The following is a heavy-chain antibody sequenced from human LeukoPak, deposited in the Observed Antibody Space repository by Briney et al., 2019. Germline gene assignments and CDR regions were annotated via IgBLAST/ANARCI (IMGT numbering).Heavy chain of an antibody. Sequence: PGGSLRLACAASRFAFSSYGMSWVRQAPGRGLEWVSGISGGGDNTYYADSAKGRFTISRDNSKTTLYLQMNSLRAEDTAVYYCAKHSSGWPRYSDSWGQGTLVIVSS. J-gene: IGHJ4*02. CDR2: ISGGGDNT. CDR1: RFAFSSYG. CDR3: AKHSSGWPRYSDS. D-gene: IGHD6-19*01. V-gene: IGHV3-23*01.